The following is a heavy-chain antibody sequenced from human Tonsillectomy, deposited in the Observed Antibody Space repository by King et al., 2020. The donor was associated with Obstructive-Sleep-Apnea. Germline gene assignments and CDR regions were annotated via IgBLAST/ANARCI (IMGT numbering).Heavy chain of an antibody. CDR3: ARHGYSGSDLPTYDY. V-gene: IGHV4-59*08. D-gene: IGHD1-26*01. Sequence: VQLQESGPRLVKPSETLSLTCTVSGGPITSYYWSWIRQPPGKGLEWIGYIFDTGSTTYNPSLKGRISISIDTSKKQLSLKLTSVTAADTAVYFCARHGYSGSDLPTYDYWGQGTLVTVSS. CDR2: IFDTGST. CDR1: GGPITSYY. J-gene: IGHJ4*02.